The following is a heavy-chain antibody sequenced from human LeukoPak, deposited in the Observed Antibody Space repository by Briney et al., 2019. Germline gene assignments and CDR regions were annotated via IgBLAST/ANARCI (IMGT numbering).Heavy chain of an antibody. CDR2: ISYSGGT. J-gene: IGHJ4*02. D-gene: IGHD3-3*01. Sequence: SETLSLTCTVSGGSISSYYWSWIRQPPGKGLEWVGHISYSGGTKYNPSLQSRVTISIDTSKNQFSLNLSSVTAADTAVYYCASGSGYYYYFDYWGQGTLVTVSS. CDR1: GGSISSYY. V-gene: IGHV4-59*01. CDR3: ASGSGYYYYFDY.